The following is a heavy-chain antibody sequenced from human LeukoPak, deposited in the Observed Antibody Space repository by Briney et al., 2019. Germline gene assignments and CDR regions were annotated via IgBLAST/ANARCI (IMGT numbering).Heavy chain of an antibody. D-gene: IGHD5-12*01. J-gene: IGHJ4*02. CDR1: GYTFTGYY. V-gene: IGHV1-2*02. CDR3: ARDRIGGIVATITDY. Sequence: SVKVSCKASGYTFTGYYMHWVRQAPGQGLEWMGWINPNSGGTNYAQKFQGRVTMTRDTSISTAYMELSRLRSDDTAVYYCARDRIGGIVATITDYWGQGTLVTVSS. CDR2: INPNSGGT.